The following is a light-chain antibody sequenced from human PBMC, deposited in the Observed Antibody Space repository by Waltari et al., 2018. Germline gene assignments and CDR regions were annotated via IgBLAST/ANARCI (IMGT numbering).Light chain of an antibody. Sequence: DVQLTQSPSSLSASVGCRVTITCQASQDIYNYLNWFQQKPGKAPKLLIYDASNLETGVPSRFSGSRSGTDFTFTISSLQPEDVATYYCQQYENFPYSFGQGTKLEIK. V-gene: IGKV1-33*01. CDR1: QDIYNY. J-gene: IGKJ2*03. CDR2: DAS. CDR3: QQYENFPYS.